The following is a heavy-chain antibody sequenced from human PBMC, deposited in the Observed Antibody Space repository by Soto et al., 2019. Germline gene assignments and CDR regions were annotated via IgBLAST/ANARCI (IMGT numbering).Heavy chain of an antibody. V-gene: IGHV4-59*01. CDR1: GGSMRNYY. CDR2: VYHSGST. J-gene: IGHJ4*02. Sequence: PSETLSLTCSVSGGSMRNYYWNWIRQPPGRGLEWIGYVYHSGSTNYNPSLKSRVSMSVDVSRNHFSLTLHSVTAADTAVYFCTSSYRTSSSPDYWGQGTLVTVSS. D-gene: IGHD6-6*01. CDR3: TSSYRTSSSPDY.